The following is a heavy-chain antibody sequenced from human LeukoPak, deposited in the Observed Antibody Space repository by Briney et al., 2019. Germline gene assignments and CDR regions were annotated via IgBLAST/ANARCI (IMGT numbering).Heavy chain of an antibody. CDR2: ISSSSSTI. J-gene: IGHJ3*02. CDR3: ARDLRDMIVVVTGAFAI. D-gene: IGHD3-22*01. V-gene: IGHV3-48*02. Sequence: QPGGSLRLSCAASGFTFSSYSMNWVRQAPGKGLEWVSYISSSSSTIYYADSVKGRFTISRDNAKNSLYLQMNSLRDEDTAVYYCARDLRDMIVVVTGAFAIWGQGTMVTVSS. CDR1: GFTFSSYS.